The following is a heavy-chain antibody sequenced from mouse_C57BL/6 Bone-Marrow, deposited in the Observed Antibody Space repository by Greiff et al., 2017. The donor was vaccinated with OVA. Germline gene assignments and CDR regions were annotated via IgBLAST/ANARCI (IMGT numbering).Heavy chain of an antibody. Sequence: QVQLQQSGAELVRPGSSVKLSCKASGYTFTSYWMHWVKQRPIQGLEWIGNIDPSDSETHYNQKFKDKATLTVDKSSSTAYMQLSSLTSEDSAVYYCARGDYYGSSYLFDYWGQGTTLTVSS. V-gene: IGHV1-52*01. D-gene: IGHD1-1*01. J-gene: IGHJ2*01. CDR1: GYTFTSYW. CDR2: IDPSDSET. CDR3: ARGDYYGSSYLFDY.